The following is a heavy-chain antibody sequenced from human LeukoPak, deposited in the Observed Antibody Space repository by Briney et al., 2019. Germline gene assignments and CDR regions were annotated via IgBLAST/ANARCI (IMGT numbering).Heavy chain of an antibody. Sequence: GGSLRLSCAASGFTFSTYPMHWVRQAPGEGLEYLSGISSNGVYTYYANSVKGRFTISRDNSKNTLYLQMGSLRAEDMAVYYCARVLGSGSYYLDNWGQGTLVTVSS. D-gene: IGHD1-26*01. CDR3: ARVLGSGSYYLDN. V-gene: IGHV3-64*01. J-gene: IGHJ4*02. CDR1: GFTFSTYP. CDR2: ISSNGVYT.